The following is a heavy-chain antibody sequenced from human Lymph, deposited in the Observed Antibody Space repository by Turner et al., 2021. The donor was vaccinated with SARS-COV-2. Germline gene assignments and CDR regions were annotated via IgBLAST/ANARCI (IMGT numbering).Heavy chain of an antibody. V-gene: IGHV4-59*01. CDR3: ARQTVNNWVDP. J-gene: IGHJ5*02. Sequence: QVQLQESGPRLVKPLETLSLTCTVSGGSMNNNYWSWIRQPPGKRLEWIGFIFYRGSTNYNPSLKSRVTRSVDKSENQFSLKLTSVTAADTAIYYCARQTVNNWVDPWGQGTLVTVSS. D-gene: IGHD2-21*02. CDR2: IFYRGST. CDR1: GGSMNNNY.